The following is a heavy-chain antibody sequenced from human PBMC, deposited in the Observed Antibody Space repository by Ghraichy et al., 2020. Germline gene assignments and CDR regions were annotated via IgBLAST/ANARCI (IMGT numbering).Heavy chain of an antibody. J-gene: IGHJ4*02. D-gene: IGHD2-15*01. Sequence: SETLSLTCAVYGGSFSGYYWSWIRQPPGKGLEWIGEINHSGSTNYNPSLKSRVTISVDTSKNQFSLKLSSVTAADTAVYYCTRGYCSGGSCYSGYEGFFDYWGQGTLVTVSS. V-gene: IGHV4-34*01. CDR1: GGSFSGYY. CDR3: TRGYCSGGSCYSGYEGFFDY. CDR2: INHSGST.